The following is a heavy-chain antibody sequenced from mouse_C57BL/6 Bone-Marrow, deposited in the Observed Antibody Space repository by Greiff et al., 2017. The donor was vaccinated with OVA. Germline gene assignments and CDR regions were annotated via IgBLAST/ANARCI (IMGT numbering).Heavy chain of an antibody. D-gene: IGHD3-1*01. J-gene: IGHJ2*01. CDR1: GYTFTSYG. V-gene: IGHV1-81*01. CDR3: ARRGFYFDY. CDR2: IYPRSGNT. Sequence: VQRVESGAELARPGASVKLSCKASGYTFTSYGISWVKQRTGQGLEWIGEIYPRSGNTYYNEKFKGKATLTADKSSSTAYMELRSLTSEDSAVYFCARRGFYFDYWGQGTTLTVSS.